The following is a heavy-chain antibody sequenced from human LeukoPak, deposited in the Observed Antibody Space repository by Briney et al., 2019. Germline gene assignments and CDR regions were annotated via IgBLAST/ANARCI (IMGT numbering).Heavy chain of an antibody. J-gene: IGHJ5*02. V-gene: IGHV1-3*01. CDR1: GYTFTSYA. Sequence: ASVKVSCKASGYTFTSYAMHWVRQAPGQRLEWMGWINAGNGNTKYSQKFQGRVTITRDTSASTAYMELSSLRSEDTAVYYCARDVDCSSTSCYGGGGWFDPWGQGTLVTVSS. CDR3: ARDVDCSSTSCYGGGGWFDP. D-gene: IGHD2-2*01. CDR2: INAGNGNT.